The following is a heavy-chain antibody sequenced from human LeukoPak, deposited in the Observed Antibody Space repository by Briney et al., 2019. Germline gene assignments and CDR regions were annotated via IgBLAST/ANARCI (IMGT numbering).Heavy chain of an antibody. J-gene: IGHJ4*02. CDR1: GFTFSSYE. V-gene: IGHV3-48*03. CDR3: AREWRGSGSSD. D-gene: IGHD3-10*01. Sequence: PGGSLRLSCAASGFTFSSYEMNWVRQAPGKGLEWVSYISSSGGTIYYADSVKGRFTISRDNAKNSLYLQMNSLGAEDTAVYYCAREWRGSGSSDWGRGTLVTVSS. CDR2: ISSSGGTI.